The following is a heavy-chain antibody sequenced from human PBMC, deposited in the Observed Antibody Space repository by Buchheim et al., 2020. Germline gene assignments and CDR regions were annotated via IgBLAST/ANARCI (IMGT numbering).Heavy chain of an antibody. D-gene: IGHD1-26*01. CDR3: AREQKWELQPYYYGMDV. J-gene: IGHJ6*02. CDR2: INPSGGST. Sequence: QVQLVQSGAEVKKPGASVKVSCKASGYTFTSYYMHWVRQAPGQGLEWMGIINPSGGSTSYAQKFQGRVTMTRATSKSTVYMELSSLRSDDTAVYYCAREQKWELQPYYYGMDVWGQGTT. V-gene: IGHV1-46*01. CDR1: GYTFTSYY.